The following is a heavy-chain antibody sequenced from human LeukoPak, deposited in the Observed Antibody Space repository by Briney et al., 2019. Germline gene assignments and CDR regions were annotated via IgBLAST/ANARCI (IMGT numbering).Heavy chain of an antibody. CDR2: IKRKSDGGTI. D-gene: IGHD4-23*01. Sequence: GGSLRLSCAASGFNFVYAWMSWVRQAPGKGLEWVSRIKRKSDGGTIDYAAPVKGRFAISRDDSRNTLYLQMNSLKTEDTAVYHCSTLRLDYGGDSDYYYGMDVWGQGTTVTVSS. J-gene: IGHJ6*02. V-gene: IGHV3-15*01. CDR1: GFNFVYAW. CDR3: STLRLDYGGDSDYYYGMDV.